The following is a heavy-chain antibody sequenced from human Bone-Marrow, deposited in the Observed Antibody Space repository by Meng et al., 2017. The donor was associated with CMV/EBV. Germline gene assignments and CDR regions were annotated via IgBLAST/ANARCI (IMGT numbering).Heavy chain of an antibody. CDR3: ANIPVTTNYNGLDV. J-gene: IGHJ6*01. D-gene: IGHD4-17*01. V-gene: IGHV3-7*01. Sequence: GGSLRLSCAASGFTFSGYWMNWVRQAPGRGLEWVANIKQGGSEKFYVDSVKGRFTISRDNAKNLLSLQMNSLRAEDTAVYYCANIPVTTNYNGLDVWGQGTTVTVSS. CDR2: IKQGGSEK. CDR1: GFTFSGYW.